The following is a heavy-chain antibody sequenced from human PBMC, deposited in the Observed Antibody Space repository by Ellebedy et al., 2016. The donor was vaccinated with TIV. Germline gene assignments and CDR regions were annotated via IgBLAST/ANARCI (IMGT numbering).Heavy chain of an antibody. CDR3: ASSRTTHKFDY. J-gene: IGHJ4*02. CDR1: GYTFTSYY. V-gene: IGHV1-46*01. Sequence: ASVKVSCXASGYTFTSYYMHWVRQAPGQGLEWMGIINPSGGSTSYAQKFQGRVTMTRDTSTSTVYMELSSLRSEDTAVYYCASSRTTHKFDYWGQGTLVTVSS. D-gene: IGHD4-11*01. CDR2: INPSGGST.